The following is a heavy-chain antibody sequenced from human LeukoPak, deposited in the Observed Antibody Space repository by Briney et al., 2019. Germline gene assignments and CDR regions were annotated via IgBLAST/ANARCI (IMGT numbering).Heavy chain of an antibody. Sequence: ASVKASCKASGYTVTGYYMQWVRPAHGQGREWRGWINANSSDTNKAQRFQGRVTMNRDTSISTAYMELSRLRSDDTAVYYCARAMVRGVNTPDYWGQGTLVTVCS. D-gene: IGHD3-10*01. CDR2: INANSSDT. J-gene: IGHJ4*02. V-gene: IGHV1-2*02. CDR1: GYTVTGYY. CDR3: ARAMVRGVNTPDY.